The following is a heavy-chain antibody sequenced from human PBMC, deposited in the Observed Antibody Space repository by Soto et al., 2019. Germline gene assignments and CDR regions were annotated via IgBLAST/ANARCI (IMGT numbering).Heavy chain of an antibody. CDR2: IYSGGST. Sequence: EVQLVESGGGLIQPGGSLRLSCAASGFTVSSNYMSWVRQAPGKGLEWVSVIYSGGSTYYADSVKGRFTISRDNSKNTLYLQMNSLRAEDTAVYYCASLTNWGSAGMDVWGQGTTVTVSS. V-gene: IGHV3-53*01. CDR3: ASLTNWGSAGMDV. J-gene: IGHJ6*02. CDR1: GFTVSSNY. D-gene: IGHD7-27*01.